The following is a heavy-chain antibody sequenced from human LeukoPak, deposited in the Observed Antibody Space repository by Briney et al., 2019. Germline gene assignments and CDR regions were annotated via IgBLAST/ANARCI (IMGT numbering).Heavy chain of an antibody. CDR3: VKKVVVGATSPYSDFQD. J-gene: IGHJ1*01. Sequence: GGSLRLSCIASGFTFSSYAMGWVRQAPGKGLDWVSAISGSGVTTHYAGSVQGRFSISRDNPKNTLYLQMNSLRVEDTALYYCVKKVVVGATSPYSDFQDWGQGTLVTVSS. CDR2: ISGSGVTT. D-gene: IGHD1-26*01. V-gene: IGHV3-23*01. CDR1: GFTFSSYA.